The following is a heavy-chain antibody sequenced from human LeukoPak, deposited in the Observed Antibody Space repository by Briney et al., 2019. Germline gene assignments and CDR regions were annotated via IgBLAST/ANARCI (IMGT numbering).Heavy chain of an antibody. Sequence: GGSLRLSCAASGFTFSSYAMSWVRQAPGKGLEWVSAISGSGGSTYYADSVKGRFTISRDNAKSSLFLQMNSLRAEDSAVYYCARAPPRHYYDNTEYYFDYWGQGTLVTVSS. CDR3: ARAPPRHYYDNTEYYFDY. J-gene: IGHJ4*02. D-gene: IGHD3-22*01. V-gene: IGHV3-23*01. CDR2: ISGSGGST. CDR1: GFTFSSYA.